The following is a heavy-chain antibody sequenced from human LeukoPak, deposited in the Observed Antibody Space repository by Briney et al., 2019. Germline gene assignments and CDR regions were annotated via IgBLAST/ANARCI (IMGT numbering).Heavy chain of an antibody. CDR1: GFTFSSYA. Sequence: QPGGSLRLSCAASGFTFSSYAMSWVRQAPGKGLEWVSAISGSGGSTYYADSVKGRFTISRDNSKNTLYLQMNSLRAEDTAVYYCAKGGYCSGGSCYANWFDPWGQGTLVTVSS. J-gene: IGHJ5*02. V-gene: IGHV3-23*01. D-gene: IGHD2-15*01. CDR2: ISGSGGST. CDR3: AKGGYCSGGSCYANWFDP.